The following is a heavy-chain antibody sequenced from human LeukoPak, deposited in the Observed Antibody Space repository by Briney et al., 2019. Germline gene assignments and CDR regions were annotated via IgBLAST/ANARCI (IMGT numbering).Heavy chain of an antibody. D-gene: IGHD3-22*01. CDR3: ARARISMIVVANYHYYYIDV. CDR2: INHSGST. Sequence: SETLSLTCTVSGGSISSSSYYWGWIRQPPGKGLEWIGEINHSGSTNYNPSLKSRVTISVDTSKNQFSLKLSSVTAADTAVYYCARARISMIVVANYHYYYIDVWGKGTTVTVSS. V-gene: IGHV4-39*07. J-gene: IGHJ6*03. CDR1: GGSISSSSYY.